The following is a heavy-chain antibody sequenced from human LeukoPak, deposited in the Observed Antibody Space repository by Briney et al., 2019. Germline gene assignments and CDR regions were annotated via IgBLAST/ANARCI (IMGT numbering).Heavy chain of an antibody. J-gene: IGHJ4*02. Sequence: PGGSLILSCAASGFTFSDYYMSWIRQAPGKALEWVAYITSSGSAIYYADSVKGRFTISRDNAKNSLYLQMNGLTADDTAIYYCASDIVATSGDYWGQGTLVTVSS. CDR1: GFTFSDYY. D-gene: IGHD5-12*01. V-gene: IGHV3-11*01. CDR2: ITSSGSAI. CDR3: ASDIVATSGDY.